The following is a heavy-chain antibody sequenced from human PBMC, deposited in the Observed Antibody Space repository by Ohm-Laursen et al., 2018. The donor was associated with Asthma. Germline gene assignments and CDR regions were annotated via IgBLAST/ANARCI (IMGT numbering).Heavy chain of an antibody. J-gene: IGHJ3*01. Sequence: SLRLSCTASGFTFSDYAMHWVRQAPGKGLEYVSSIFSNGGYSHYADSVKGRFIISRDNSKNTLHLQLGSLRPDDTAVYYCARGHRSSWFDAFDVWGQGTVVTVSS. CDR3: ARGHRSSWFDAFDV. D-gene: IGHD6-13*01. V-gene: IGHV3-64*02. CDR2: IFSNGGYS. CDR1: GFTFSDYA.